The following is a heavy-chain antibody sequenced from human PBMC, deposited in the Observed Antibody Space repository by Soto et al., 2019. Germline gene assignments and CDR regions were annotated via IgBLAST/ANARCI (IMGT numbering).Heavy chain of an antibody. Sequence: PGGSLRLSCAASGVTFSDYYMIWIRQAPGKGLEWVSYISSSGSTIYYADSVKGRFTISRDTSKNQVVLTMTNMDPVDTATYYCAHKGRFTSGSSGYHHFDYWGQGTLVTVSS. D-gene: IGHD3-22*01. V-gene: IGHV3-11*01. J-gene: IGHJ4*02. CDR3: AHKGRFTSGSSGYHHFDY. CDR1: GVTFSDYY. CDR2: ISSSGSTI.